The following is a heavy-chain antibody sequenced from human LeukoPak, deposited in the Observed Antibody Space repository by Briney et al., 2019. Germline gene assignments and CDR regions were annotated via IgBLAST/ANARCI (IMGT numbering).Heavy chain of an antibody. D-gene: IGHD3-22*01. Sequence: EASVKVSCKASGYTFTSYGISWVRQAPGQGLEWMGWISAYNGNTNYAQKLQGRVTMTTDTSTSTAYMELRSLRSDDTAVYYCARDGFSRYYDSSGYYYFDYYYGMDVWGQGTTVTVSS. CDR2: ISAYNGNT. V-gene: IGHV1-18*01. CDR3: ARDGFSRYYDSSGYYYFDYYYGMDV. J-gene: IGHJ6*02. CDR1: GYTFTSYG.